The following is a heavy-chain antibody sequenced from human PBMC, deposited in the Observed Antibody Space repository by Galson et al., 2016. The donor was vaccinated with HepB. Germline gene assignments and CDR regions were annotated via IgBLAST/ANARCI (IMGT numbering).Heavy chain of an antibody. CDR3: ARSGSDFDY. Sequence: SLRLSCAASGFTFSSYAMHWVRQAPGKGLEWVAVISYDGSNKYYADSVKGRFTISRDNSKNTLYLQMNSLRAEDTAVYYCARSGSDFDYWGQGTLVTVPS. CDR2: ISYDGSNK. D-gene: IGHD1-26*01. V-gene: IGHV3-30*04. J-gene: IGHJ4*02. CDR1: GFTFSSYA.